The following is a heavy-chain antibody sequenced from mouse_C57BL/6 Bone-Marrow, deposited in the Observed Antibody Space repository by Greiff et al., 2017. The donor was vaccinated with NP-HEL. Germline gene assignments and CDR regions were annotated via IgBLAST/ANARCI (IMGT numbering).Heavy chain of an antibody. CDR2: IDPNSGGT. J-gene: IGHJ3*01. Sequence: QVQLQQPGAELVKPGASVKLSCKASGYTFTSYWMHWVKQRPGRGLEWIGRIDPNSGGTKYNEKFKSKATLTVDTSSSTAYMQLSSLTSEDSAVYYCAREDYDSAGIAYWGQGTLVTVSA. D-gene: IGHD2-4*01. CDR1: GYTFTSYW. V-gene: IGHV1-62-3*01. CDR3: AREDYDSAGIAY.